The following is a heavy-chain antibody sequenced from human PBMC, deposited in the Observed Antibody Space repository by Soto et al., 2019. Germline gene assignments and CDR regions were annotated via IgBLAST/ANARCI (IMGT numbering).Heavy chain of an antibody. CDR1: GGSVSSYS. Sequence: KPSETLSLTCTVSGGSVSSYSWTWVRQPPGKGLEWIGYVYYSGSTHYNPSLKSRVTISLDTSKNQFSLKLTSVTAADTAMYFCASSPPAMVAPNIWGQGTLVTVYS. CDR2: VYYSGST. V-gene: IGHV4-59*02. J-gene: IGHJ4*02. CDR3: ASSPPAMVAPNI. D-gene: IGHD5-18*01.